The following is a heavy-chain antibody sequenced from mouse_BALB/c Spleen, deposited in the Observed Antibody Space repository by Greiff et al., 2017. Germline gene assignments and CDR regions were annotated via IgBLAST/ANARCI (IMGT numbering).Heavy chain of an antibody. V-gene: IGHV14-3*02. D-gene: IGHD2-1*01. CDR2: IDPANGNT. CDR3: ASPFYYGSSFFAY. Sequence: EVQLQQSGAELVKPGASVKLSCTASGFNIKDTYMHWVKQRPEQGLEWIGRIDPANGNTKYDPKFQGKATITADTSSNTAYLQLSSLTSEDTAVYYCASPFYYGSSFFAYWGQGTLVTVSA. J-gene: IGHJ3*01. CDR1: GFNIKDTY.